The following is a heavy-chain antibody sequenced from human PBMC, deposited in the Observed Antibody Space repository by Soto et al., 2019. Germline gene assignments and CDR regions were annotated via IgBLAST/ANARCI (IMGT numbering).Heavy chain of an antibody. D-gene: IGHD6-13*01. CDR1: GYTFTSYG. Sequence: ASVKVSCKASGYTFTSYGISWVRQAPGQGLEWMGWISAYNGNTNYAQKLQGRVTMNTDTSTSTAYMELRSLRSDDTAVYYCAREEARIAAAGIVRKFDPWGQGTLVTVSS. CDR2: ISAYNGNT. V-gene: IGHV1-18*04. CDR3: AREEARIAAAGIVRKFDP. J-gene: IGHJ5*02.